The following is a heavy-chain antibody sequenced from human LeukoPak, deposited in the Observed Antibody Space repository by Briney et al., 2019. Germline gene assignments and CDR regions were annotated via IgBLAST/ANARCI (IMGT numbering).Heavy chain of an antibody. J-gene: IGHJ4*02. D-gene: IGHD6-6*01. CDR3: TSSSLNSREYSSSSRNLGNFDY. V-gene: IGHV3-49*03. CDR2: IRSKAYGGTT. Sequence: GGSLRLSCTASGFTFGDYAMSWFGQAPGKGLEWVGFIRSKAYGGTTEYAASVKGRFTISRDDSKSIAYLQMNSLKTEDTAVYYCTSSSLNSREYSSSSRNLGNFDYWGQGTLVTVSS. CDR1: GFTFGDYA.